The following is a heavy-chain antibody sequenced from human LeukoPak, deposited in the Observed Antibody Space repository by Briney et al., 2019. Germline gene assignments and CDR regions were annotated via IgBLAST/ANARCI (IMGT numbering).Heavy chain of an antibody. Sequence: TAGGSLRLSCAASGFTFSDYYMSWIRQAPGKGLEWVSYISSSGSSIYYADSVKGRFTISSENANDSLYLQMNSLRAEDTAVYYCAREGEFYYDSSSYWGQGSLVTVSS. CDR1: GFTFSDYY. CDR2: ISSSGSSI. CDR3: AREGEFYYDSSSY. V-gene: IGHV3-11*01. J-gene: IGHJ4*02. D-gene: IGHD3-22*01.